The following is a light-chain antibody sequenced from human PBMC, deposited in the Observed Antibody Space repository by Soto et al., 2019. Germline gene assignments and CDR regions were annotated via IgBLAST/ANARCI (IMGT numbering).Light chain of an antibody. CDR3: YSYAGSSTYV. Sequence: HSALTQPASVAGSPGQSITISCTGTSSDVGTYNLVSWYQQLPDKAPKLIIHEVNKRPSGVSTRFSGSKSGNTAYLTISGLQADDDADYHCYSYAGSSTYVFGTGTKVTVL. CDR2: EVN. CDR1: SSDVGTYNL. J-gene: IGLJ1*01. V-gene: IGLV2-23*02.